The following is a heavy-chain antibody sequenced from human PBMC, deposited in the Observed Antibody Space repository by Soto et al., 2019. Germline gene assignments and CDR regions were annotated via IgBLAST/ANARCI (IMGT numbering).Heavy chain of an antibody. J-gene: IGHJ6*02. D-gene: IGHD3-3*01. CDR1: GGSVSSGSYY. CDR3: ASEPALRFLEWLTPYGMDV. CDR2: IYYSGST. Sequence: PSETLSLTCTVSGGSVSSGSYYWSWIRQPPGKGLEWIGYIYYSGSTNYNPSLKSRVTISVDTSKNQFSLMLSSVTAADTAVYYCASEPALRFLEWLTPYGMDVWGQGTTVTVSS. V-gene: IGHV4-61*01.